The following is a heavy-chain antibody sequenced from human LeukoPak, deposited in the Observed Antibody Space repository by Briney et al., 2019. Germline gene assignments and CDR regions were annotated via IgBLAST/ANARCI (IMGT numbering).Heavy chain of an antibody. D-gene: IGHD3-9*01. V-gene: IGHV4-34*01. CDR2: INHSGST. CDR1: GGSFSGYY. J-gene: IGHJ6*03. CDR3: ARGSYDILTGYPPYYYYYYMDV. Sequence: SETLSLTCAAYGGSFSGYYWSWIRQPPGKGLEWIGEINHSGSTNYNPSLKGRVTISVDTSKNQFSLKLSSVTAADTAVYYCARGSYDILTGYPPYYYYYYMDVWGKGTTVTISS.